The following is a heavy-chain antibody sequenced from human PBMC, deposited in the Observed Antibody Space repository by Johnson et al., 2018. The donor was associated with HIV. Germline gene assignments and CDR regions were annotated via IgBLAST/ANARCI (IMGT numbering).Heavy chain of an antibody. CDR2: VNSDGSSL. D-gene: IGHD3-3*02. V-gene: IGHV3-74*01. Sequence: VQLVESGGGLVQPGGSLRLSCAASGFTFSNYWMHWVRQAPGKGLVWVSRVNSDGSSLSYADSVKGRFTISRDNAKNTLYLQMNSLRAEDTAAYYCARELSHDAFDIWGQGKMVTVSS. CDR1: GFTFSNYW. CDR3: ARELSHDAFDI. J-gene: IGHJ3*02.